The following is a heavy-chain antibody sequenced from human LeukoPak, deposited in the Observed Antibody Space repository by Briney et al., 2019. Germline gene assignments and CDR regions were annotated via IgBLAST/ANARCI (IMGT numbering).Heavy chain of an antibody. J-gene: IGHJ6*02. CDR2: INGDGGKI. D-gene: IGHD3-9*01. Sequence: PGGSLRLSCVASGFTFSSYWMHWVRQDPRKGLLWVSRINGDGGKIHYADSVRGRFTISRDNAKNPLYLQMNTLRVEDTAVYYCTRDLMDYDVSTGLHHYYMDVWGQGTTVTVSS. CDR3: TRDLMDYDVSTGLHHYYMDV. CDR1: GFTFSSYW. V-gene: IGHV3-74*01.